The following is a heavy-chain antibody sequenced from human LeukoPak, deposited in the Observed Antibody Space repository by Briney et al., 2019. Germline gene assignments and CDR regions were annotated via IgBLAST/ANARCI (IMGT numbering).Heavy chain of an antibody. Sequence: GGSLKLSCAASGFTFSSYWMSWVRQAPGKGLEWVANIKQDGSEKYYVDSVKGRFTISRDNAKNSLYLQMNSLRAEDTAVYYCAREQRYYDSSGYYYGLAFDIWGQGTMVTVSS. J-gene: IGHJ3*02. CDR2: IKQDGSEK. D-gene: IGHD3-22*01. CDR1: GFTFSSYW. V-gene: IGHV3-7*01. CDR3: AREQRYYDSSGYYYGLAFDI.